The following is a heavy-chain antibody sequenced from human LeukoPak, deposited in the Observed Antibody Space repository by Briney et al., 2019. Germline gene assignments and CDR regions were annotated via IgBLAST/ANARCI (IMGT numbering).Heavy chain of an antibody. CDR3: AKDIGEYGSSWYSD. CDR2: ISSSSSYI. D-gene: IGHD6-13*01. CDR1: GFTFSSYS. Sequence: GGSLRLSCAASGFTFSSYSMNWVRQAPGKGLEWVSSISSSSSYIYYADSVKGRFTISRDNAKNSLYLQMNSLRAEDTALYYCAKDIGEYGSSWYSDWGQGTLVTVSS. V-gene: IGHV3-21*04. J-gene: IGHJ4*02.